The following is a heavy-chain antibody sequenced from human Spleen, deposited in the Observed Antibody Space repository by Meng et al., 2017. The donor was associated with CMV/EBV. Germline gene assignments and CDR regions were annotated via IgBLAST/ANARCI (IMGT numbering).Heavy chain of an antibody. CDR2: ITTYNGDT. Sequence: ASVKVSCKASGYTFTAYAITWVRQAHGQGLEWMGWITTYNGDTKYALKLQGRVIMTTDTSTNTAYMELRSLRSDDTAVYYCARLEGYQLLDFWGQGTRVTVSS. D-gene: IGHD2-2*01. CDR1: GYTFTAYA. CDR3: ARLEGYQLLDF. J-gene: IGHJ4*02. V-gene: IGHV1-18*01.